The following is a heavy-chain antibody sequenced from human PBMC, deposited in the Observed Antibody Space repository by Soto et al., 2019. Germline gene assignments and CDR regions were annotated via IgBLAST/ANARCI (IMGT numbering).Heavy chain of an antibody. V-gene: IGHV4-61*01. CDR2: IFYNGST. Sequence: SETLSLTCTVSGGSVSSGSYYWSWIRQPPGKGLELIGYIFYNGSTNYNPSLKSRATMSVDTSRDQFSLRLSSVTAPDTAFYYCARGVTMITGFDYWGQGSLVTVSS. D-gene: IGHD3-22*01. CDR3: ARGVTMITGFDY. CDR1: GGSVSSGSYY. J-gene: IGHJ4*02.